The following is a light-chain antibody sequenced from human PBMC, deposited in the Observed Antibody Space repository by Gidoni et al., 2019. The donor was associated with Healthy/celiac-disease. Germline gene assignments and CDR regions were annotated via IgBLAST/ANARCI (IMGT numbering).Light chain of an antibody. CDR2: EVS. Sequence: QSALTQPAPVSGSPGQSITISCTGTSSDVGGYNYVSWYQQHPGKAPKLMIYEVSNRHSGVSNRFSGSKSGNTASLTISGLQAEDEADYYCSSYTSSSTPHVVFGGGTKLTVL. CDR1: SSDVGGYNY. J-gene: IGLJ2*01. V-gene: IGLV2-14*01. CDR3: SSYTSSSTPHVV.